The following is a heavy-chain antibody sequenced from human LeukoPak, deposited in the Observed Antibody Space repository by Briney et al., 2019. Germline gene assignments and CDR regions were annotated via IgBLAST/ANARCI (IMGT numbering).Heavy chain of an antibody. D-gene: IGHD1-26*01. CDR2: ISSNGGST. CDR3: ASSGLQIFYFDY. J-gene: IGHJ4*02. CDR1: GFTVSSNS. V-gene: IGHV3-64*01. Sequence: GGSLRLSCTVSGFTVSSNSMSWVRQAPGKGLEYVSAISSNGGSTYYANSVKGRFTISRDNSKNTLYLQMGSLRAEDVAVYYCASSGLQIFYFDYWGQGTLVTVSS.